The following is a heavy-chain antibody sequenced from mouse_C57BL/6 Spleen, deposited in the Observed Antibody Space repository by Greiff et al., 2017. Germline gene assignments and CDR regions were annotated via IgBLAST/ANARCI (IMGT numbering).Heavy chain of an antibody. Sequence: QVTLKVSGPGILQPSQTLSLTCYFSGFSLSTFGMGVGWISQPSGKGLEWLAHIWGDDDKDYNPALKSRLTNSKDTSKNQVFLKIANVDTADTATYYCARIDGYDYVSSWFAYWGQGTLVTVSA. CDR1: GFSLSTFGMG. CDR2: IWGDDDK. CDR3: ARIDGYDYVSSWFAY. D-gene: IGHD2-4*01. J-gene: IGHJ3*01. V-gene: IGHV8-8*01.